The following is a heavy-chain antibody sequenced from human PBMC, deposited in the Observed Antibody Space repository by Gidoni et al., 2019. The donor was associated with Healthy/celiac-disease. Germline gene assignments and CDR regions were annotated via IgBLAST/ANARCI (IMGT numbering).Heavy chain of an antibody. V-gene: IGHV1-69*08. CDR1: GGNCSSYT. CDR3: AIDTAAAGYGMDV. D-gene: IGHD6-13*01. J-gene: IGHJ6*02. Sequence: QVQLGQAGAEVKKPGSAVKVSGKASGGNCSSYTNSWVRQAPGQGLEWMGRISPILGIANYAQKFQGRFPITADKSTSTASMELSILSSEDTAVYYCAIDTAAAGYGMDVWGQGTTVTVSS. CDR2: ISPILGIA.